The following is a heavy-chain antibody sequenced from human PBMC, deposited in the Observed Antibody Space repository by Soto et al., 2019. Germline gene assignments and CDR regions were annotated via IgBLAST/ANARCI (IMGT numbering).Heavy chain of an antibody. J-gene: IGHJ3*02. CDR3: ARSPLGYDYVRQTWREVGDSFDI. CDR2: LIHGGST. CDR1: GASLGGFH. Sequence: SETLSLTCAIYGASLGGFHWTWLRQAPGKGLEWIGELIHGGSTNYNPSPKSRVSFSLDTSKNQFSLHLMSVTAEDTAVYYCARSPLGYDYVRQTWREVGDSFDIWGRGTMVTVSS. D-gene: IGHD3-16*01. V-gene: IGHV4-34*12.